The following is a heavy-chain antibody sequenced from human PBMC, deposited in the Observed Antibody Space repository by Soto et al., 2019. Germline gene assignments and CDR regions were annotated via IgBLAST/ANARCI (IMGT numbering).Heavy chain of an antibody. Sequence: LSLTCTVSGGSISSYYWSWIRQPPGKGLEWIGYIYYSGSTNYNPSLKSRVTISVDTSKNQFSLKLSSVTAADTAVYYCAGQRAYYYDSSGYPLPPGYWGQGTLVTVSS. CDR2: IYYSGST. J-gene: IGHJ4*02. CDR3: AGQRAYYYDSSGYPLPPGY. D-gene: IGHD3-22*01. V-gene: IGHV4-59*01. CDR1: GGSISSYY.